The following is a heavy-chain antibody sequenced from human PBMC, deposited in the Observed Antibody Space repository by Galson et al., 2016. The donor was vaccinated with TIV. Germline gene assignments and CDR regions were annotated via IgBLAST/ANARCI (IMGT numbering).Heavy chain of an antibody. V-gene: IGHV6-1*01. CDR3: ARATPSVFGIIMTLDS. D-gene: IGHD3-16*01. CDR1: GDSVSSNSAA. CDR2: TFYRSKWYN. J-gene: IGHJ4*02. Sequence: CAISGDSVSSNSAAWNWLRQSPSRGLEWLGRTFYRSKWYNDYAPSVKSRITINPDTSKNQFSLQLNSVTPEDTAVYYRARATPSVFGIIMTLDSWGQGTVVTVSS.